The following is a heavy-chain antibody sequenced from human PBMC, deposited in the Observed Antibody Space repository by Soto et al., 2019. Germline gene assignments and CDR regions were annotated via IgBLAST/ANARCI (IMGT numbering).Heavy chain of an antibody. D-gene: IGHD1-26*01. CDR3: TTDGGGGYPHGFFY. Sequence: EVQLVESGGGLVKPGGSLRLSCAASGFTFSNGWMNWVRQAPGKGLEWVGHIESKTDGGTTAYGAPVKGRFIISRDDSKNTVYLQMNSLKTEDTALYYCTTDGGGGYPHGFFYWGQGTLATVSS. CDR1: GFTFSNGW. J-gene: IGHJ4*02. CDR2: IESKTDGGTT. V-gene: IGHV3-15*04.